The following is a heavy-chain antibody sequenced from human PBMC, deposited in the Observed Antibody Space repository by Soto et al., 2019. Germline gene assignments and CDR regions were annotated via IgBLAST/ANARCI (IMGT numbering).Heavy chain of an antibody. CDR3: SSAPYESGSGWYDY. J-gene: IGHJ4*02. CDR1: GYIFTTYY. D-gene: IGHD6-19*01. CDR2: INPNGGST. V-gene: IGHV1-46*03. Sequence: QVQLVQSGAEVKKPGASVKLSCKASGYIFTTYYIHWVRQAPGQGLEWMGIINPNGGSTSSAQKFQGRGTMTSDPSTSTVYLEASSLRSEDTSVYYCSSAPYESGSGWYDYWGQGSLVTVSS.